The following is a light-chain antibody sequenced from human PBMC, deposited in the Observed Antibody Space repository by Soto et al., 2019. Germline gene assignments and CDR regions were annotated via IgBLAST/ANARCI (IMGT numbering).Light chain of an antibody. CDR1: NSNIGSNT. V-gene: IGLV1-51*01. J-gene: IGLJ2*01. CDR2: DNN. CDR3: GTWDSSLSAGV. Sequence: QSVLTQPPSASGTPGQRVTISCSGSNSNIGSNTVNWYQQLPGTAPKLLISDNNKRPSGIPDRFSGSKSGTSATLGITGLQTGDEGDYYCGTWDSSLSAGVFGGGTKLTVL.